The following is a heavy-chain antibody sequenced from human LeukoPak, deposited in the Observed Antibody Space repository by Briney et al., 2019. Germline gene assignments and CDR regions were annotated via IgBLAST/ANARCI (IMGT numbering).Heavy chain of an antibody. J-gene: IGHJ4*02. D-gene: IGHD6-13*01. CDR3: ARVGSGAAAGDY. V-gene: IGHV4-59*01. CDR1: GGSISSYY. Sequence: SETLSLTCTVSGGSISSYYWSWIRQPPGKGLEWIGYIYYSGSTYYNPSLKSRVTISVDTSKNQFSLKLSSVTAADTAVYYCARVGSGAAAGDYWGQGTLVTVSS. CDR2: IYYSGST.